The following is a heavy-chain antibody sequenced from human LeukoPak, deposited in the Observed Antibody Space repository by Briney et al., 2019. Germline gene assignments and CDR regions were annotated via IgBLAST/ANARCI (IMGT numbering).Heavy chain of an antibody. V-gene: IGHV1-18*01. CDR3: ARASPPTYYDFWSAYLPPLYYYYYYGMDV. Sequence: GASVKVSCKASGYTFTSYGISWVRQAPGQGLEWMGWISAYNGNTNYAQKLQGRVTMTTDTSTSTAYMELRSLRSGDTAVYYCARASPPTYYDFWSAYLPPLYYYYYYGMDVWGQGITVTVSS. CDR1: GYTFTSYG. CDR2: ISAYNGNT. J-gene: IGHJ6*02. D-gene: IGHD3-3*01.